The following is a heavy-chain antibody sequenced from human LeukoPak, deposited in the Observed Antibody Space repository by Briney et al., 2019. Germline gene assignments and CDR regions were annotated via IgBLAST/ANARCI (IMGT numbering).Heavy chain of an antibody. Sequence: SETLSLTCTVSGGSISSGDYYWSWIRQPPGKGLEWIGYIYYSGSTYYNPSLKSRVTISVAPPKNQFSLKLSSVTAADTAVYYCATYSIHPGWFDPWGQGTLVTVSS. CDR3: ATYSIHPGWFDP. CDR2: IYYSGST. CDR1: GGSISSGDYY. D-gene: IGHD4-11*01. V-gene: IGHV4-30-4*01. J-gene: IGHJ5*02.